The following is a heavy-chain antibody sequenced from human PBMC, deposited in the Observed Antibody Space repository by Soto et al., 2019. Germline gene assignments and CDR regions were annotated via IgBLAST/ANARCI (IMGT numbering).Heavy chain of an antibody. CDR3: AIDRGPTAGLYSQH. Sequence: PGGSLRLSCAASGFSFSSYEINWVRQVPGKVLEWVSYISGSASTIYYADSVKGRFTISRDNDKNSLYLQTNSPRAEDKAVYYCAIDRGPTAGLYSQHWGQATLVTVSS. CDR2: ISGSASTI. J-gene: IGHJ1*01. V-gene: IGHV3-48*03. D-gene: IGHD6-13*01. CDR1: GFSFSSYE.